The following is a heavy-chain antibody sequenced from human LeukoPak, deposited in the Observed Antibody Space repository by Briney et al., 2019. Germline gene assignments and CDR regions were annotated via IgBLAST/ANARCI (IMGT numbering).Heavy chain of an antibody. J-gene: IGHJ4*02. D-gene: IGHD6-19*01. CDR1: GFTFSSYA. Sequence: GGSLRLSCAASGFTFSSYAISWVRQAPGKGLEWVSGISGSGGSTFYADSVKGRFTISRDNSMHTLYVEMDSLRAEDTAVYYCAKDEALISVAGLDSWGQGTLVTVSS. CDR3: AKDEALISVAGLDS. CDR2: ISGSGGST. V-gene: IGHV3-23*01.